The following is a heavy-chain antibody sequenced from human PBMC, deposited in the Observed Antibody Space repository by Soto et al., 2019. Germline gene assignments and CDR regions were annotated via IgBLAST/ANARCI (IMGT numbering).Heavy chain of an antibody. V-gene: IGHV1-18*04. CDR2: ISAYNGNT. D-gene: IGHD3-22*01. CDR3: ARYYYDSSGYFFYYYYYGMDV. Sequence: ASVKVSFKASGYTFTSYGISWLRQAPGQGLEWMGWISAYNGNTNYAQKLQGRATMTTDTSTSTAYMELRSLRSDDTAVYYCARYYYDSSGYFFYYYYYGMDVWGQGTTVTVSS. J-gene: IGHJ6*02. CDR1: GYTFTSYG.